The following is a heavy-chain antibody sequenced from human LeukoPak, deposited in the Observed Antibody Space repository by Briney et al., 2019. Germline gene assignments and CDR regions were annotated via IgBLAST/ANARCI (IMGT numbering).Heavy chain of an antibody. J-gene: IGHJ4*02. CDR3: AKITRIGVVAPFDS. D-gene: IGHD2-2*01. CDR2: ISDSGGST. Sequence: PGGSLRLSCAASGFSFSSYAMTWVRQAPGKGLEWVSVISDSGGSTYYAESVKGRFTLSRDNSKNTLYLQMNSLRAEDTAVYYCAKITRIGVVAPFDSWGQGTLVTVSS. CDR1: GFSFSSYA. V-gene: IGHV3-23*01.